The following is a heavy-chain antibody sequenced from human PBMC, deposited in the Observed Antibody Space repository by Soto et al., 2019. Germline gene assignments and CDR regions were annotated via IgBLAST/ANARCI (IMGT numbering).Heavy chain of an antibody. CDR2: ISYDGSNK. CDR3: AREMRRGYDFWSGYYSYYGMDV. Sequence: QVQLVESGGGVVQPGRSQRLSCAASGFTFRSYAMHWVRQAPGKGLEWVAVISYDGSNKYYADSVKGRFTISRDNSKNTLYLEMNSLRAEDTAVYYCAREMRRGYDFWSGYYSYYGMDVWGQGTTVTVSS. V-gene: IGHV3-30-3*01. D-gene: IGHD3-3*01. J-gene: IGHJ6*02. CDR1: GFTFRSYA.